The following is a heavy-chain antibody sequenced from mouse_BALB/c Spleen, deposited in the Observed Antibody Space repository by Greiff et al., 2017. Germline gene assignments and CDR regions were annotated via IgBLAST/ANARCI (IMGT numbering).Heavy chain of an antibody. CDR2: IWAGGST. CDR3: ASYYGSSYGWFAY. J-gene: IGHJ3*01. CDR1: GFSLTSYG. V-gene: IGHV2-9*02. D-gene: IGHD1-1*01. Sequence: VMLVESGPGLVAPSQSLSITCTVSGFSLTSYGVHWVRQPPGKGLEWLGVIWAGGSTNYNSALMSRLSISKDNSKSQVFLKMNSLQTDDTAMYYCASYYGSSYGWFAYWGQGTLVTVSA.